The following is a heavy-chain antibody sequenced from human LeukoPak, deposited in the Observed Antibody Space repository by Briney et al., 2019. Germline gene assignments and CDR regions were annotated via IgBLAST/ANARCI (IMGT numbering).Heavy chain of an antibody. CDR1: GFTFSSYG. D-gene: IGHD4-17*01. V-gene: IGHV3-33*01. J-gene: IGHJ4*02. CDR2: IWYDGSNK. Sequence: GGPLRLSCAASGFTFSSYGMHWVRQAPGKGLEWVAVIWYDGSNKYYADSVKGRFTISRDNSKNTLYLQMNSLRAEDTAVYYCATDTDYGDYVFDFDYWGQGTLVTVSS. CDR3: ATDTDYGDYVFDFDY.